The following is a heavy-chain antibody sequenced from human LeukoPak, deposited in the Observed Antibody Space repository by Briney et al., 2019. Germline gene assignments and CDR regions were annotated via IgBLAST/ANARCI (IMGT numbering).Heavy chain of an antibody. V-gene: IGHV4-59*01. CDR3: ARGGSQFDY. CDR2: ISYTRGT. Sequence: SETLSLTCTVSGGSITNDYGSWIRQTPDKGLEWIAYISYTRGTYYNPSLKSRVSISLDTSNNHFSLRLSSVITADTAVYYCARGGSQFDYWGQGALVTVSS. J-gene: IGHJ4*02. D-gene: IGHD5-12*01. CDR1: GGSITNDY.